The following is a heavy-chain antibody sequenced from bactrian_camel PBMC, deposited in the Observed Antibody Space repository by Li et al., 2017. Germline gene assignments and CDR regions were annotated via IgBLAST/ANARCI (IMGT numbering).Heavy chain of an antibody. D-gene: IGHD1*01. J-gene: IGHJ4*01. CDR1: GYDYSSTC. CDR2: IQVPNGDT. Sequence: VQLVESGGGSVQAGGSLRLSCAASGYDYSSTCVGWFRQAPGKEREAVARIQVPNGDTYYADSVKGRFTISRDNAEGTLYQQMNSLLPEDTAMYYCVADNRRFEHVSTLEMQYKGQGTQVTV. V-gene: IGHV3S54*01.